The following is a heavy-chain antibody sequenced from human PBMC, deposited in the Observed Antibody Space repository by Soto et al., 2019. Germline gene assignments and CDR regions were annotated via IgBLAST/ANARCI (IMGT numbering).Heavy chain of an antibody. Sequence: SATLSFTCTFSGSSISSGTSYWRWIRQPPGKGLEWIGYIYYSGSTYHNPSLKRRVTIAVDTSKIQISLKLSSVTAADTAVYYCARGLGFGDVHDSFDIWGQGTMVTVSS. J-gene: IGHJ3*02. CDR1: GSSISSGTSY. D-gene: IGHD3-10*01. CDR2: IYYSGST. CDR3: ARGLGFGDVHDSFDI. V-gene: IGHV4-30-4*01.